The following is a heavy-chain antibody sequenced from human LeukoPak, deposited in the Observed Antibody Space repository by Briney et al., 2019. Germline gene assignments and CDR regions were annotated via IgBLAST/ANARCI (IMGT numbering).Heavy chain of an antibody. CDR3: ASNYGGNSSYFQH. J-gene: IGHJ1*01. CDR1: GGSFSGYY. D-gene: IGHD4-23*01. V-gene: IGHV4-34*01. CDR2: INHSGST. Sequence: SETLSLTCAVYGGSFSGYYWSWIRQPPGKGLEWIGEINHSGSTNYNPSLKSRVTISVDTSKNQFSLKLSSVTAADTAVCYCASNYGGNSSYFQHWGQGTLVTVSS.